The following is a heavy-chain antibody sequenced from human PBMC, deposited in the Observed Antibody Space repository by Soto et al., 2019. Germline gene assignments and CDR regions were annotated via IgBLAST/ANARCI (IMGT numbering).Heavy chain of an antibody. J-gene: IGHJ6*02. CDR2: IDPSDSYT. CDR1: GYSFTSYW. D-gene: IGHD4-17*01. Sequence: EVQLVQSGAEVKKPGESLRISCKGSGYSFTSYWISWVRQMPGKGLEWMGRIDPSDSYTNYSPSFQGHVTISADKSISTAYLQWSSLKASDTAMYYCARHGDYGDPPGLRYYGMDVWGQGTTVTVSS. V-gene: IGHV5-10-1*03. CDR3: ARHGDYGDPPGLRYYGMDV.